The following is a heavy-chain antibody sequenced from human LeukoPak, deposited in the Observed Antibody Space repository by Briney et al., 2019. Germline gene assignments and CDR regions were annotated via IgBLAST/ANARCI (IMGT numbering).Heavy chain of an antibody. CDR2: ISSSGSTI. CDR1: GFTFSDYY. D-gene: IGHD3-10*02. V-gene: IGHV3-11*01. J-gene: IGHJ4*02. Sequence: PGGSLRLSCAASGFTFSDYYMSWIRQAPGKGLEWVSYISSSGSTIYYADSVKGRFTIYRDNANNSLYLQMNRLRAEDMAVYYCASYGSDPYVGYWGEGTLVTVSS. CDR3: ASYGSDPYVGY.